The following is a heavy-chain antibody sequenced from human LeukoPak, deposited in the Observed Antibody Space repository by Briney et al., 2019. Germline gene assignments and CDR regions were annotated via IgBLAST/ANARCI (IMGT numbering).Heavy chain of an antibody. CDR3: AKSPDFWTEGGIDY. CDR2: ISYDGSNK. V-gene: IGHV3-30*18. Sequence: GRSLRLSCAASGFTFSSYGMHWVRQAPGKGLEWVAVISYDGSNKYYADSVKGRFTISRDNSKNTLYLQMNSLRAEDTAVYYCAKSPDFWTEGGIDYWGQGTLVTVSS. D-gene: IGHD3-3*01. J-gene: IGHJ4*02. CDR1: GFTFSSYG.